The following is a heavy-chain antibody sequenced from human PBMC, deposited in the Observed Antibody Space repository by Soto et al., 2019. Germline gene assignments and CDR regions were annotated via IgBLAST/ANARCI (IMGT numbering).Heavy chain of an antibody. Sequence: GGSLRLSCAASGFVFSTYAMSWVRQAPGKGLEWVSAISGVGDSTYYADSGKGRFTISRDNSKNTMHLQMNSLRAEDMAVYYCATPRTFRELSLVLFWGKGTRVTVS. V-gene: IGHV3-23*01. CDR1: GFVFSTYA. J-gene: IGHJ4*02. CDR3: ATPRTFRELSLVLF. CDR2: ISGVGDST. D-gene: IGHD3-16*02.